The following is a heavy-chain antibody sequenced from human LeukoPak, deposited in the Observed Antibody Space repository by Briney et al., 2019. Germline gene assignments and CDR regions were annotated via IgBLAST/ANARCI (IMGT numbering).Heavy chain of an antibody. CDR2: INPNSGGT. V-gene: IGHV1-2*02. Sequence: GASVKVSCKASGYTFTGYHLHWVRQAPGQGPEWMGWINPNSGGTNYAQKFQGRVTMTRDTSSSTAYMELRTLRSDDTAVYYCARDMVGLAANGNWFDPWGQGTLVTVSS. CDR1: GYTFTGYH. J-gene: IGHJ5*02. CDR3: ARDMVGLAANGNWFDP. D-gene: IGHD6-13*01.